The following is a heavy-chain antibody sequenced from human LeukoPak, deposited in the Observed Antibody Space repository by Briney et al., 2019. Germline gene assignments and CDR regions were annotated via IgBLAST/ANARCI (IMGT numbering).Heavy chain of an antibody. D-gene: IGHD3-10*01. Sequence: GGSLRLSCAASGFTFSSYAMSWVCQAPGKGLEWVSAISGSGGSTYYADSVKGRFTISRDNSKNTLYLQMNSLRAEDTAVYYCAKARLLWFGELVGDWGQGTLVTVSS. J-gene: IGHJ4*02. V-gene: IGHV3-23*01. CDR1: GFTFSSYA. CDR3: AKARLLWFGELVGD. CDR2: ISGSGGST.